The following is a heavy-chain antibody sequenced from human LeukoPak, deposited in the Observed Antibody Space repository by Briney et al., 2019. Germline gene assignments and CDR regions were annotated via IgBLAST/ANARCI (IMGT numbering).Heavy chain of an antibody. J-gene: IGHJ4*02. CDR3: ARGQGRWLQPVDY. CDR2: MNPNSGNT. Sequence: GASVKVSCKASGDTCTSYDINWVRQATGQGLEWMGWMNPNSGNTGHAQKFQGRVTMTRNTSISTAYMELSSLRSEDTAVYYCARGQGRWLQPVDYWGQGTLVTVSS. CDR1: GDTCTSYD. V-gene: IGHV1-8*01. D-gene: IGHD5-24*01.